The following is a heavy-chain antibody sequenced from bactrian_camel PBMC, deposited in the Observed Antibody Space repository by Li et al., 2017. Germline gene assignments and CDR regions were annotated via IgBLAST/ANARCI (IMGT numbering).Heavy chain of an antibody. Sequence: QVQLVESGGGSVQAGGSLRLSCAASGYTYSSYCMGWFRQAPGKEREGAAVIDSDGLAKYADSVKGRFTISRDNFKNTIYLQMNNLNADDTGIYYCAADRLGSALNPQHWMTRYRDKDNYWGQRTQVTVS. CDR3: AADRLGSALNPQHWMTRYRDKDNY. V-gene: IGHV3S53*01. D-gene: IGHD5*01. CDR2: IDSDGLA. J-gene: IGHJ4*01. CDR1: GYTYSSYC.